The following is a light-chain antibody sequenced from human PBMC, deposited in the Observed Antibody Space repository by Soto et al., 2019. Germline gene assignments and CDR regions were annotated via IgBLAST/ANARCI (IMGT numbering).Light chain of an antibody. CDR3: QHYGTSPWT. CDR1: QSVCSSH. J-gene: IGKJ1*01. V-gene: IGKV3-20*01. Sequence: PGERATLSCRASQSVCSSHLVWYQHKPGQSPRLLIYGTSSRATGIPDRLSGSASGTDFTLTISRLEPEDFAVYFCQHYGTSPWTFGQGTKVKMK. CDR2: GTS.